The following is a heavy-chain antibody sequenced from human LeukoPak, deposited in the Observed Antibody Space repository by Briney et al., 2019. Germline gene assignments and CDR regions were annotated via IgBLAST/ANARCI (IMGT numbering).Heavy chain of an antibody. CDR1: GGSISSGDYY. Sequence: NTSETLSLTCTVSGGSISSGDYYWSWIRQPPGKGLEWIGYIYYSGSTYYNPSLKSRVTTSVDTSKNQFSLKLSSVTAADTAVYYCARVTHNYYDRDRRAFDIWGQGTMVTVSS. CDR3: ARVTHNYYDRDRRAFDI. J-gene: IGHJ3*02. CDR2: IYYSGST. D-gene: IGHD3-22*01. V-gene: IGHV4-30-4*01.